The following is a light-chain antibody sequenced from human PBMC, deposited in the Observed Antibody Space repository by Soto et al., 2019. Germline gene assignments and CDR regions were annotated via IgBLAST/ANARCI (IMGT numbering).Light chain of an antibody. CDR2: EVS. J-gene: IGLJ1*01. Sequence: QSALTQPASVSGSPGQSITISCTGTSSDVGGYNYVSWYQQHPGKAPKLMIYEVSNRPSGVSHRFSGSKSGNTASLTISGLQAEDEADYYCTSYTSSRTPYVFGAGTKLTVL. CDR1: SSDVGGYNY. V-gene: IGLV2-14*01. CDR3: TSYTSSRTPYV.